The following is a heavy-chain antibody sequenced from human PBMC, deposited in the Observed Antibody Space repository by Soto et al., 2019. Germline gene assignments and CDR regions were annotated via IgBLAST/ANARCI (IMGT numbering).Heavy chain of an antibody. Sequence: PGGSLRLSCAASGFTFSSYSMNWVRQAPGKGLEWVSYISSSSSTIYYADSVKGRFTISRDNAKNSLYLQMNSQRAEDTAVYYCARDISIGDIVAAFDYWGQGTLVTVSS. J-gene: IGHJ4*02. CDR2: ISSSSSTI. D-gene: IGHD5-12*01. CDR1: GFTFSSYS. CDR3: ARDISIGDIVAAFDY. V-gene: IGHV3-48*01.